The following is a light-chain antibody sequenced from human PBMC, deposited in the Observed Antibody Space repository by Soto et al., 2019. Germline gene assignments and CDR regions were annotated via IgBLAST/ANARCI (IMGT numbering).Light chain of an antibody. J-gene: IGKJ1*01. V-gene: IGKV1-5*01. CDR3: QQYSSYWT. CDR1: QSISSW. CDR2: DTY. Sequence: DIQMTQSPSTLSASVGERITITCRASQSISSWLAWYQQKPGKAPKLLIYDTYSLESGVTSRFSGSGSGTEFTLTFIFLQPVDFAIYYCQQYSSYWTFGQGTKV.